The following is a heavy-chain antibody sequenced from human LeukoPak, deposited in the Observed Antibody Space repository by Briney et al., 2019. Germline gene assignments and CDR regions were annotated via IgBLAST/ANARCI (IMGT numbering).Heavy chain of an antibody. CDR3: TTVQFSSSPVPDF. J-gene: IGHJ4*02. CDR1: GFIFSNFW. V-gene: IGHV3-74*01. Sequence: GGSLRLSCAASGFIFSNFWMNWVRQTPGKGLLWVARIDSDGTTTPYADSVKDRFTISRDNARSTLYLHMNNLRAEDTAVYYCTTVQFSSSPVPDFWGQGTLVTVSS. D-gene: IGHD6-6*01. CDR2: IDSDGTTT.